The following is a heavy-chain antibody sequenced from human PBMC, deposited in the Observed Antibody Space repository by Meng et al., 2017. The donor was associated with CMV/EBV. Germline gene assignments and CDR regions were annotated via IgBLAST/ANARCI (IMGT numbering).Heavy chain of an antibody. D-gene: IGHD4-17*01. Sequence: GESLKVSCAASGFTFSSYGMHWVRQAPGKGLDWVAFIRYDGSNRYYADSVKGRFTFSRDNSKNTLYLQMNSLRPEDTAVYYCAKDAPSYGVSPSYYYYGMDVWGQGTTVTVSS. V-gene: IGHV3-30*02. CDR2: IRYDGSNR. CDR1: GFTFSSYG. CDR3: AKDAPSYGVSPSYYYYGMDV. J-gene: IGHJ6*02.